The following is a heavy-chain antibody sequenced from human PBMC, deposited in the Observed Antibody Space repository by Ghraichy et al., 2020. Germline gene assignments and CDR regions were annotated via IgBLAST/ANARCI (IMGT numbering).Heavy chain of an antibody. Sequence: GGSLRLSCAASGFTFSSYAMHWVRQAPGKGLEWVAVISYDGSNKYYADSVKGRFTISSDNSKNTLYLQMNSLRAEDTAVYYCARDGGDLGYCSGGSCYLDYWGQGTLVTVSS. CDR1: GFTFSSYA. D-gene: IGHD2-15*01. J-gene: IGHJ4*02. CDR2: ISYDGSNK. CDR3: ARDGGDLGYCSGGSCYLDY. V-gene: IGHV3-30*04.